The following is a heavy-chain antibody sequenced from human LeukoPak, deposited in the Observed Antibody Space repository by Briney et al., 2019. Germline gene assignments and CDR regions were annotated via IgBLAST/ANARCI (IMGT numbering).Heavy chain of an antibody. Sequence: GGSLRLSCAASGFTFSNYGMSWVRQAPGKGLEWVSGISGSGDDTPHADSVRGRFTISRDNSKNTLYLQMNNLRAEDTAVYYCAKRGSTAYSTPHFDFWGQGALVTVSS. V-gene: IGHV3-23*01. CDR2: ISGSGDDT. CDR3: AKRGSTAYSTPHFDF. D-gene: IGHD2-2*01. CDR1: GFTFSNYG. J-gene: IGHJ4*02.